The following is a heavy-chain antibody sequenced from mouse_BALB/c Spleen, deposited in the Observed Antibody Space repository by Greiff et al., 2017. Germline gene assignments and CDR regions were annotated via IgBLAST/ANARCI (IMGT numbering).Heavy chain of an antibody. D-gene: IGHD2-4*01. Sequence: EVQRVESGGGLVKPGGSLKLSCAASGFTFSSYAMSWVRQNPEKRLEWVATISSGGSYTYYPDSVKGRFTISRDNAKNTLYLQMGSLRSEDTAMYYCARQGDYDYEYYAMDDWGQGTAVTVSA. J-gene: IGHJ4*01. CDR2: ISSGGSYT. CDR3: ARQGDYDYEYYAMDD. CDR1: GFTFSSYA. V-gene: IGHV5-9-3*01.